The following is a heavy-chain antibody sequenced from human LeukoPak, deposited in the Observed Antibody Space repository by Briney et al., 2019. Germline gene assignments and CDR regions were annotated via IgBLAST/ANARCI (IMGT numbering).Heavy chain of an antibody. CDR3: ARDKSAGADTGSSFYY. J-gene: IGHJ4*02. CDR1: GFTFSNYW. D-gene: IGHD3-10*01. CDR2: IKQDGSEK. Sequence: GGSLRLSCVDSGFTFSNYWMTWVRQAPGKGLEWVASIKQDGSEKYYVDSVKGRFTFSRDNAKNSLYLQMDSLRAEDTAVYYCARDKSAGADTGSSFYYWGQGALVTVSS. V-gene: IGHV3-7*03.